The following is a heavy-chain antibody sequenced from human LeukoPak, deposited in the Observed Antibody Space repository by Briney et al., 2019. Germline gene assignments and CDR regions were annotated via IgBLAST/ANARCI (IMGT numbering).Heavy chain of an antibody. D-gene: IGHD4-11*01. V-gene: IGHV3-73*01. CDR3: TRQPTTVTTRESLLYYMDV. CDR1: GFTFSGSA. J-gene: IGHJ6*03. Sequence: QPGGFLRLSCAASGFTFSGSAMHWVRQASGKGLEWVGRIRSKANSYATAYAASVKGRFTISRDDSKNTAYLQMNSLKTEDTAVYYCTRQPTTVTTRESLLYYMDVWGKGTTVTVSS. CDR2: IRSKANSYAT.